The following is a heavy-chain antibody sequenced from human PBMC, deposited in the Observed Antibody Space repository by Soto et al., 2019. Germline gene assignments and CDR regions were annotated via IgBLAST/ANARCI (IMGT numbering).Heavy chain of an antibody. CDR3: ARRGSGSYYDH. CDR1: GFTFSSYA. Sequence: GGSLRLSCAASGFTFSSYAMRWVRQAPGKGLEWVSPISGSGDSTYYADSVKGRFTTSRDNSKNTLYLQMNSLRAEDTAVYYCARRGSGSYYDHWGQGTLVTVSS. D-gene: IGHD1-26*01. J-gene: IGHJ4*02. V-gene: IGHV3-23*01. CDR2: ISGSGDST.